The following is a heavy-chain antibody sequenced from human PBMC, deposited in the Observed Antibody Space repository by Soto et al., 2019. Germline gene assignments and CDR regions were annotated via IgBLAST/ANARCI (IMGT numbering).Heavy chain of an antibody. CDR2: ISGTGGT. CDR1: GFTFSSHV. V-gene: IGHV3-23*01. CDR3: AKDRRGAYCSGGICYSPDY. D-gene: IGHD2-15*01. J-gene: IGHJ4*02. Sequence: EVQLWESGGGLVQPGGSLRLSCAVSGFTFSSHVMSWVRQAPGKGLEWVSAISGTGGTYYADSVKGRFTISRDNSKNGPYLQKNNLKDEDTAVYYCAKDRRGAYCSGGICYSPDYWGQGTLVIVSS.